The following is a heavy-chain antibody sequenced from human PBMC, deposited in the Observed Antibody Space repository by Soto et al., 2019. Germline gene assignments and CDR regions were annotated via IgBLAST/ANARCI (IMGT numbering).Heavy chain of an antibody. CDR2: LNPNTGDS. Sequence: SVKVSCKASGYTFTSYDIYWVRQATGQGLEWMGWLNPNTGDSAYAQKFQGRISVTSDTSINTVHMELSSLRSEDTAVYYCARRAETNGWNGFGADKYYFDFWGQGTLVTVSS. CDR3: ARRAETNGWNGFGADKYYFDF. V-gene: IGHV1-8*01. J-gene: IGHJ4*02. D-gene: IGHD1-1*01. CDR1: GYTFTSYD.